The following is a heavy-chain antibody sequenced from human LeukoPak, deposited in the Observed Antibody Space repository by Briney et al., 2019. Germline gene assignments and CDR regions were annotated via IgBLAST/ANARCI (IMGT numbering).Heavy chain of an antibody. CDR1: GFTFSSYS. CDR3: TTDSDYGGKVPSR. Sequence: GGSLRLSCAASGFTFSSYSMNWVRQAPGKGLEWVSSISSSSSYIYYADSVKGRFTISRDNAKNSLYLQMNSLRAEGTAVYYCTTDSDYGGKVPSRWGQGTLVTVSS. V-gene: IGHV3-21*03. D-gene: IGHD4-23*01. CDR2: ISSSSSYI. J-gene: IGHJ4*02.